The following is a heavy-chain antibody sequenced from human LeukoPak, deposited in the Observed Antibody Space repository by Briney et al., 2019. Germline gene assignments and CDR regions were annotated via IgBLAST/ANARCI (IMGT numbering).Heavy chain of an antibody. V-gene: IGHV1-18*01. CDR1: GYTFTSYG. CDR3: ARDEYSSSSRDFDY. D-gene: IGHD6-6*01. CDR2: ISAYNGNT. J-gene: IGHJ4*02. Sequence: ASVKVSCKASGYTFTSYGISWVRQAPGQGLEWMGWISAYNGNTNYAQKLQGRVTMTTDTSTSTAYMEMRSLRSDDTAVYYCARDEYSSSSRDFDYWGQGTLVTVSS.